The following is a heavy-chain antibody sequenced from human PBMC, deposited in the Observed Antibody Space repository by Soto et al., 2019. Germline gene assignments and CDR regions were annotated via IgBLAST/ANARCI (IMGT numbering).Heavy chain of an antibody. CDR3: ARSPSAAADWFDP. J-gene: IGHJ5*02. Sequence: ASVKVSCKASGYTFITYAMHWVRQAPGQRLEWMGWINAGNGNTKYSQKFQGRVTITRDTSASTAYMELSSLRSEDTAVYYCARSPSAAADWFDPWGQGTLVTVSS. CDR2: INAGNGNT. V-gene: IGHV1-3*01. D-gene: IGHD6-13*01. CDR1: GYTFITYA.